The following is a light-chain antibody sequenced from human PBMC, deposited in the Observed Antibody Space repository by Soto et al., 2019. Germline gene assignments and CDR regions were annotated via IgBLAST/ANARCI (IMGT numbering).Light chain of an antibody. V-gene: IGKV3-20*01. CDR3: QQYGSSPVT. CDR1: QSVSSSY. Sequence: EIVLTQSPGTLSLSPGERATLSCRASQSVSSSYLAWYQQKPVQAPRLLIYGASSRATGIPDRFSGSGSGADFTLTISRLAPEDFAVYYCQQYGSSPVTFGGGTKVEIK. CDR2: GAS. J-gene: IGKJ4*01.